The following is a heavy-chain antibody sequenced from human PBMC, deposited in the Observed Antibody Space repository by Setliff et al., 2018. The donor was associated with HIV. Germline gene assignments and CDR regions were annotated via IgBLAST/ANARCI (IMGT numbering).Heavy chain of an antibody. Sequence: SETLSLTCTVSGGSISSSSYYWGWIRQPPGKGLEWIGSIYYSGSTNNNPSLKSRVTISVDTSKNQFSLKLSSVTAADTAVYYCARGDGTKYYYYYYMDVWGKGTTVTVSS. CDR2: IYYSGST. CDR3: ARGDGTKYYYYYYMDV. J-gene: IGHJ6*03. D-gene: IGHD1-7*01. V-gene: IGHV4-39*07. CDR1: GGSISSSSYY.